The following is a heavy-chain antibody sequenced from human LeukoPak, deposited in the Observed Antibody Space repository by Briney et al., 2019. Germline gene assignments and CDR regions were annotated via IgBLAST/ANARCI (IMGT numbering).Heavy chain of an antibody. J-gene: IGHJ4*02. CDR1: GGSISSYY. Sequence: PSETLSLTCTVSGGSISSYYWSWIRQPPGKGLEWIGYIYYSGSTNYNPSLKSRVTISVDTSKNQFSLKLSSVTAADTAMYYCASEMATTGGLDYWGQGTLVTVSS. CDR3: ASEMATTGGLDY. CDR2: IYYSGST. V-gene: IGHV4-59*01. D-gene: IGHD5-24*01.